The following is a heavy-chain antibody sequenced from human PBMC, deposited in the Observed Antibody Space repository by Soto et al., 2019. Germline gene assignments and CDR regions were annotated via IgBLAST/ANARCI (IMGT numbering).Heavy chain of an antibody. CDR2: ISYDGSNK. CDR3: AKDPLQYYDILTGPNWFYP. D-gene: IGHD3-9*01. J-gene: IGHJ5*02. V-gene: IGHV3-30*18. CDR1: GFTFSSYG. Sequence: QVQLVESGGGVVQPGRSLRLSCAASGFTFSSYGMHWVRQAPGKGLEWVAVISYDGSNKYYADSVKGRFTISRDNSKNTLYLQMNSLRAEDTAVYYCAKDPLQYYDILTGPNWFYPWGQGTLVTVSS.